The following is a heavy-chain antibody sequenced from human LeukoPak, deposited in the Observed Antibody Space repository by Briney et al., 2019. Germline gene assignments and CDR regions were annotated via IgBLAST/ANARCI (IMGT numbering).Heavy chain of an antibody. CDR1: GFPFSVYE. CDR2: INQDGSEK. V-gene: IGHV3-7*03. D-gene: IGHD3-10*01. CDR3: VRSLGWSGTRDY. J-gene: IGHJ4*02. Sequence: GGSLRLSCAVSGFPFSVYEMNWVRQAPGKGLEWVANINQDGSEKYYVDSVKGRFTISRDNAKKSLFLQMNSLTAEDTALYYCVRSLGWSGTRDYWGQGTLVTVSS.